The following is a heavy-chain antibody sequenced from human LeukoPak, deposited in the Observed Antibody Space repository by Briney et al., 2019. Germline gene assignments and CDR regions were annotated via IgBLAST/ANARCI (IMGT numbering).Heavy chain of an antibody. J-gene: IGHJ4*02. CDR3: ARDLSDFWSGYYSVGFDY. D-gene: IGHD3-3*01. Sequence: PGGSLRLSCAASGFTFSSYGMHWVRQAPGKGLEWVAVIWYDGSNKYYADSVKGRFTISRDNSKNTLYLQMNSLRAEDTAVYYCARDLSDFWSGYYSVGFDYWGQGTLVTVSS. CDR2: IWYDGSNK. CDR1: GFTFSSYG. V-gene: IGHV3-33*01.